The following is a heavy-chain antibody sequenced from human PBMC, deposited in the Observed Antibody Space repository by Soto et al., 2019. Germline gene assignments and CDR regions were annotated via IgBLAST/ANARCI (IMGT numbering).Heavy chain of an antibody. Sequence: GGSLRLSCAASGFTFSSYGMHGVRQAPGKGLEWVAVISYDGSNKYYADSVKGRFTISRDNSKNTLYLQMNSLRAEDTAVYYCAKDQMPPWAPKYPREYYYYGMDVWGQGTTVTVSS. D-gene: IGHD2-2*01. CDR1: GFTFSSYG. V-gene: IGHV3-30*18. CDR2: ISYDGSNK. J-gene: IGHJ6*02. CDR3: AKDQMPPWAPKYPREYYYYGMDV.